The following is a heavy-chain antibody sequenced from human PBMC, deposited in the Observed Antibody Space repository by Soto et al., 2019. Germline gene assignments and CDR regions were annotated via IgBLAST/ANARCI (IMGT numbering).Heavy chain of an antibody. CDR2: IYYSGST. J-gene: IGHJ2*01. Sequence: QLQLQESGPGLVKPSETLSLTCTVSGGSISSSSYYWGWIRQPPGKGLEWIGSIYYSGSTYYNPSLKSRVTISVDTSKDQFSLKLSSVTAAYTAVYYCARLSHRYGYWYFDLWGRGTLVTVSS. CDR1: GGSISSSSYY. CDR3: ARLSHRYGYWYFDL. D-gene: IGHD5-18*01. V-gene: IGHV4-39*01.